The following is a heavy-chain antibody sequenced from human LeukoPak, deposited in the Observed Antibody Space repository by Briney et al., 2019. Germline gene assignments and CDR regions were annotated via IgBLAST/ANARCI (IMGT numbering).Heavy chain of an antibody. Sequence: GGSLRLSCAASGFTFSSYAMYWVRQAPGKGLEWVTNIWYDGSNKYYADSVKGRFTICRDNSKNTLYLQMNSLRAEDTAVYYCARGLINYDNSGLNYWGQGTRVTVSS. D-gene: IGHD3-22*01. J-gene: IGHJ4*02. CDR2: IWYDGSNK. CDR3: ARGLINYDNSGLNY. CDR1: GFTFSSYA. V-gene: IGHV3-33*01.